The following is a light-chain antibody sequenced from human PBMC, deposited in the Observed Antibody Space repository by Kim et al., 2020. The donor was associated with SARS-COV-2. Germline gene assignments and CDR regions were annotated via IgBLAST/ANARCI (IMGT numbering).Light chain of an antibody. V-gene: IGLV4-69*01. CDR3: QTWGTGTWV. CDR2: LNSDGSH. J-gene: IGLJ3*02. Sequence: SVKLTCTLSSGHSSYAIAWHQQQPDKGPRYLMTLNSDGSHSKGDGIPDRFSGSSSGAERYLIISSLQSEDEADYYCQTWGTGTWVFGGGTQLTVL. CDR1: SGHSSYA.